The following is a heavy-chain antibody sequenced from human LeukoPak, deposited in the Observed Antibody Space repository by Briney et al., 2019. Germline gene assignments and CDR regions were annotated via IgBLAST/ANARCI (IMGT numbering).Heavy chain of an antibody. V-gene: IGHV4-39*07. D-gene: IGHD3-22*01. CDR3: VRDHYYDSSGYTFRH. CDR2: IYYSGST. Sequence: SETLSLTCIVSGGSISSSSYYWGWIRQPPGKGLEWIGSIYYSGSTSYNPSLKSRVTISVDTSKNQFSLKLSSVTAADTAVYYCVRDHYYDSSGYTFRHWGQGTLVTVSS. J-gene: IGHJ1*01. CDR1: GGSISSSSYY.